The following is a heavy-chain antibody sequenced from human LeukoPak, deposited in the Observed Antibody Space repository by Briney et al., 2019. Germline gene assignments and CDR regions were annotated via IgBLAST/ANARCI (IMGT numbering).Heavy chain of an antibody. CDR1: GYTFTSYD. CDR3: ARTVFGGSYYYYYYYMDV. Sequence: ASVKVSCKASGYTFTSYDINWVRQATGQGLEWMGWMNPNSGNTGYAQKFQGRVTITRNTSISTAYMELSRLRSDDTAVYYCARTVFGGSYYYYYYYMDVWGKGTTVTVSS. CDR2: MNPNSGNT. J-gene: IGHJ6*03. D-gene: IGHD1-26*01. V-gene: IGHV1-8*03.